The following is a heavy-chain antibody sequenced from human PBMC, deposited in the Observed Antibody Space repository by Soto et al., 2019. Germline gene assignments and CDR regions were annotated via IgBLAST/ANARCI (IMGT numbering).Heavy chain of an antibody. CDR3: ARDLGRGRLAFDY. D-gene: IGHD3-10*01. CDR2: IYSGGST. CDR1: GFTVISNY. J-gene: IGHJ4*02. V-gene: IGHV3-53*01. Sequence: PWGSLRLSCAASGFTVISNYISLFRQAPGKGLEWVSVIYSGGSTYYADSVKGRFTISRDNSKNTLYLQMNSLRAEDTAVYYCARDLGRGRLAFDYWGQGTLVTVSS.